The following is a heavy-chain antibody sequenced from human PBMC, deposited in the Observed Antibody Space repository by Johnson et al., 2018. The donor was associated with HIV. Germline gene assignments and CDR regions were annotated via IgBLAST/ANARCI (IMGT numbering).Heavy chain of an antibody. V-gene: IGHV3-30*02. Sequence: QVQLVESGGGVVQPGGSLRLSCAASGFSFSSYGIHWVRQAPGKGLEWVAFTQYDGSNKYYADSMKGRFTISRDNSKKTLYLQMNSLRADDTAVYYCARVLRGYDAFDIWGQGTRVTVSS. J-gene: IGHJ3*02. CDR1: GFSFSSYG. CDR3: ARVLRGYDAFDI. D-gene: IGHD6-25*01. CDR2: TQYDGSNK.